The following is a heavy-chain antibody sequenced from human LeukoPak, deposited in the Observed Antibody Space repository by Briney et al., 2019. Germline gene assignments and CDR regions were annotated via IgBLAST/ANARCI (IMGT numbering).Heavy chain of an antibody. D-gene: IGHD3-22*01. CDR2: ISGSGGST. V-gene: IGHV3-23*01. Sequence: GGSLRLSCAASGLTFSSYAMSWVRQAPGKGLEWVSAISGSGGSTYYADSVKGRFTISRDNSKNTLYLQMNSLRAEDTAVYYCAKDRYYYDSSGYYYYFDYWGQGTLVTVSS. CDR3: AKDRYYYDSSGYYYYFDY. J-gene: IGHJ4*02. CDR1: GLTFSSYA.